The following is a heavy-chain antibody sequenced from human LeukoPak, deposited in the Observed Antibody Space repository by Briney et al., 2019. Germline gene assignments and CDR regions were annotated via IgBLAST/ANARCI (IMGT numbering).Heavy chain of an antibody. CDR2: INPNSGGT. Sequence: GESLKISCKASGYTFTGYYMHWVRQAPGQGLEWMGWINPNSGGTNYAQKFQGRVTMTRDTSISTAYMELSRLRSDDTAVYYCARGWRNAYCGGDCYYWGQGTLVTVSS. J-gene: IGHJ4*02. CDR1: GYTFTGYY. V-gene: IGHV1-2*02. D-gene: IGHD2-21*02. CDR3: ARGWRNAYCGGDCYY.